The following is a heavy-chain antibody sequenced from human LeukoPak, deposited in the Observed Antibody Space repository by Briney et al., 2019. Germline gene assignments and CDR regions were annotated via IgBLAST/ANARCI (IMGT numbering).Heavy chain of an antibody. CDR1: GDSISLSFYY. D-gene: IGHD1-26*01. CDR3: ARAEVVGAHLRSGYFQH. V-gene: IGHV4-39*07. Sequence: PSETLSLTCSVSGDSISLSFYYWGWIRQPPGKALEWIGSVYYSGTTSYNPSLKSRVTISVDKSKNQFSLNVSSVTAADTAVYYCARAEVVGAHLRSGYFQHWGQGTLVIVSS. CDR2: VYYSGTT. J-gene: IGHJ1*01.